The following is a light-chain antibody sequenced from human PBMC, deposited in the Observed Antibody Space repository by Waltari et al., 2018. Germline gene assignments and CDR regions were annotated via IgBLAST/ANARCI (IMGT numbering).Light chain of an antibody. J-gene: IGLJ2*01. CDR2: DVN. CDR3: SSYAGDNILI. CDR1: SSDVAFYDF. Sequence: QSALTQPPSASGSPGQSVSISCTGTSSDVAFYDFVSCYKQDPGKAPNLIIYDVNKRPAGVPGRCSGSKSGNTASLIVSGLQADDEAYYYCSSYAGDNILIFGGGTKLTV. V-gene: IGLV2-8*01.